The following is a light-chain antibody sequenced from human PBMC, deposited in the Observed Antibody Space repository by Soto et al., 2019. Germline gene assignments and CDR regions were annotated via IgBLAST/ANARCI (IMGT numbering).Light chain of an antibody. CDR3: KHFRSFPIT. V-gene: IGKV1-9*01. Sequence: IQLTQSPSSLSASVGDRVTITCRASQDISSLLAWYQQKPGKAPKLLIYAAYTLQNGVQSRFSGSGSGTDFTLTIRSLQPEDFATYYCKHFRSFPITFGQGTRLEIK. CDR2: AAY. J-gene: IGKJ5*01. CDR1: QDISSL.